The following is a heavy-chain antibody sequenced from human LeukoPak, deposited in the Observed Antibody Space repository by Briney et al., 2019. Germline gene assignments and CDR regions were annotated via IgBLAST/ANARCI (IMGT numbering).Heavy chain of an antibody. J-gene: IGHJ4*02. V-gene: IGHV4-38-2*02. Sequence: SETLSLTCTVSGYSISSGYYWGWIRQPPGKGLEWIGSIYHSGSTYYNPSLKSRVTISVDTSKNQFSLKLSSVTAADTAVYYCAGVDSTYGYAGGNYFAYWGQGTLVTVSS. CDR1: GYSISSGYY. CDR2: IYHSGST. D-gene: IGHD5-18*01. CDR3: AGVDSTYGYAGGNYFAY.